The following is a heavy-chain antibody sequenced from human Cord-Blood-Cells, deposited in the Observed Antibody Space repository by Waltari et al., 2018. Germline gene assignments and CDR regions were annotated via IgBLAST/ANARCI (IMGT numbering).Heavy chain of an antibody. V-gene: IGHV3-30*04. D-gene: IGHD1-1*01. CDR1: GFTFSSYA. CDR3: ASSRGPTGDYWYFDL. Sequence: QVQLVESGGGVVQPGRSLRLSCAASGFTFSSYAMHWVRQAPGKGLEWVAVISYDGSNKYYADSVKGRFTISRDNSKNTLHLQMNSLRAEDTAVYYCASSRGPTGDYWYFDLWGRGTLVTVSS. CDR2: ISYDGSNK. J-gene: IGHJ2*01.